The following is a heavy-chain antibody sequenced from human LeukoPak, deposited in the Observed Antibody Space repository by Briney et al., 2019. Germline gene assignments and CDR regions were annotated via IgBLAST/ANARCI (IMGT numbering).Heavy chain of an antibody. J-gene: IGHJ4*02. Sequence: PGGSLRLSCAASGFTFSNAWMSWVRQAPGKGLEWVSYISSSGSTIYYADSVKGRFTISRDNAKNSLYLQMNSLRAEDTAVYYCARDLRYYDSSGPWGYWGQGTLVTVSS. V-gene: IGHV3-11*01. CDR3: ARDLRYYDSSGPWGY. CDR2: ISSSGSTI. CDR1: GFTFSNAW. D-gene: IGHD3-22*01.